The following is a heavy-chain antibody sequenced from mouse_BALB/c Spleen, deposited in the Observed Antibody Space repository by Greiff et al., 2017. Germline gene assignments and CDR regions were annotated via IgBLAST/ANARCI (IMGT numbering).Heavy chain of an antibody. CDR3: ARHEDALYYYGSSSWYFDV. D-gene: IGHD1-1*01. CDR2: ILPGSGST. V-gene: IGHV1-9*01. J-gene: IGHJ1*01. CDR1: GYTFSSYW. Sequence: QVQLKQSGAELMKPGASVKISCKATGYTFSSYWIEWVKQRPGHGLEWIGEILPGSGSTNYNEKFKGKATFTADTSSNTAYMQLSSLTSEDSAVYYCARHEDALYYYGSSSWYFDVWGAGTTVTVSS.